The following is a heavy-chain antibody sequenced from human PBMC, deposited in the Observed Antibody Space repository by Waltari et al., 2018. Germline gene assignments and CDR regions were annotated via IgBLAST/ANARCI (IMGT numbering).Heavy chain of an antibody. CDR3: ARGASGSYGGGFDY. CDR1: GYTFTSYD. D-gene: IGHD1-26*01. V-gene: IGHV1-8*03. CDR2: MNPNSGNT. J-gene: IGHJ4*02. Sequence: QVQLVQSGAEVKKPGASVKVSCKASGYTFTSYDINWVRQATGQGLEGMGWMNPNSGNTGEAQKFQGRVTITRYTYISTAYMELSSRRSEETAGYCCARGASGSYGGGFDYWGKGTLVTVSS.